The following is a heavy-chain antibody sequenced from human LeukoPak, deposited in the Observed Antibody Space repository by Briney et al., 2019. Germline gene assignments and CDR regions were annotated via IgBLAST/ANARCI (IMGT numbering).Heavy chain of an antibody. J-gene: IGHJ6*04. V-gene: IGHV1-69*16. D-gene: IGHD3-10*01. Sequence: GASVKVSFKSSGGTFSSYTISWVRQAPGQGLEWMGVTIPILRTPNYAQKFQGRVTITADESTTTAYMELSSLRSEDTAVYYCAGGLIRGVIRPHYYYAMDVWGKGTTVTVSS. CDR2: TIPILRTP. CDR3: AGGLIRGVIRPHYYYAMDV. CDR1: GGTFSSYT.